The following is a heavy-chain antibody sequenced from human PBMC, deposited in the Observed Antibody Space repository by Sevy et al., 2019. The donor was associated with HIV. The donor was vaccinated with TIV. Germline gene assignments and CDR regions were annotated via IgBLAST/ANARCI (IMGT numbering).Heavy chain of an antibody. D-gene: IGHD3-16*01. J-gene: IGHJ4*02. CDR3: ARDHYDSLWGSYWYYFDY. Sequence: GGSLRLSCAASGFAVSSNYMSWVRQAPGKGLEWVSVIYAGGSTYYEDSGKGRFTISRDNSKNTVYLQMNSLRAEDTAVYYCARDHYDSLWGSYWYYFDYWGQGTLVTVSS. V-gene: IGHV3-53*01. CDR1: GFAVSSNY. CDR2: IYAGGST.